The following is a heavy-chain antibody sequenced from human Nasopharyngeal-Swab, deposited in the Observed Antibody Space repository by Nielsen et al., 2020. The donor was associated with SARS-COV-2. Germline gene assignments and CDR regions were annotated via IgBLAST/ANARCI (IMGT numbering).Heavy chain of an antibody. V-gene: IGHV6-1*01. D-gene: IGHD6-6*01. Sequence: SQTLSLTCVISGDSVSNSNNSWSWIRQSPSRGLEWLGRTSYRSRWFTAYAPSVESRITINPDTSKNQLSLLVNSVTPEDTAVYYCARHISSSRAYFDSWGQGTLVTVSS. CDR1: GDSVSNSNNS. J-gene: IGHJ4*02. CDR2: TSYRSRWFT. CDR3: ARHISSSRAYFDS.